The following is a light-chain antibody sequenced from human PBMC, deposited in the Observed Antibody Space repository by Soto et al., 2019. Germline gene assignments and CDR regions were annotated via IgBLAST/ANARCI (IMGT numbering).Light chain of an antibody. CDR1: QGISSY. CDR3: QQLNSSPPT. CDR2: AAS. Sequence: DIQLTQSPSFLSASVGDRVTITCRASQGISSYLAWYQQKPGKAPKLLIYAASTLQSGVPSRFSGSGSGTEFTLTISSLQPEDFATYYCQQLNSSPPTFGPGNKVDIK. V-gene: IGKV1-9*01. J-gene: IGKJ3*01.